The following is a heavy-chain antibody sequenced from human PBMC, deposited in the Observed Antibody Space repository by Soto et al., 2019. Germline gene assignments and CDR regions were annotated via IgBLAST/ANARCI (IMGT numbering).Heavy chain of an antibody. V-gene: IGHV3-74*01. CDR1: GFLFSTYW. D-gene: IGHD2-21*01. CDR2: IKSDGSST. Sequence: EVQLVESGGGLVQPGGSLRLSCEASGFLFSTYWMFWVRQAPRKGRLWVSRIKSDGSSTSYADSVKGRFTISRDNAKNTLYLQMTSLRAEDTAVYYCAIGGGDYNYFDYWGQGILVTVSS. J-gene: IGHJ4*02. CDR3: AIGGGDYNYFDY.